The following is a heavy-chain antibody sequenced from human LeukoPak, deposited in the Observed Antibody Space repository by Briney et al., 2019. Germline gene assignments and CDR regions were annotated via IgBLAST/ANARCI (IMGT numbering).Heavy chain of an antibody. CDR1: GFTFSSYG. V-gene: IGHV3-30*03. Sequence: PGGSLRLSCAASGFTFSSYGMHWVRQAPGKGLEWVAVISYDGSNKYYADSVKGRFTISRDNSKNTLYLQMNSLRAEDTAVYYCARAVNRGYSYGPDFDYWGQGTLVTVSS. CDR3: ARAVNRGYSYGPDFDY. D-gene: IGHD5-18*01. J-gene: IGHJ4*02. CDR2: ISYDGSNK.